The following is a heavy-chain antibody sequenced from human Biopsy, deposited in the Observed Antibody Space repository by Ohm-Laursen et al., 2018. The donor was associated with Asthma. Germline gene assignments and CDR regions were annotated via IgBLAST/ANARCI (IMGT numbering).Heavy chain of an antibody. CDR1: GGSINNFY. D-gene: IGHD4-17*01. Sequence: TLSLTCTVSGGSINNFYWSWIRQPPGKGLESIGHVYYSGSTNYNPSLKSRVTISIDASKNQFSLKLTSVTAADTAVYYCARTTYGHDGFDPWGQGTLVTVSS. CDR3: ARTTYGHDGFDP. CDR2: VYYSGST. J-gene: IGHJ5*02. V-gene: IGHV4-59*01.